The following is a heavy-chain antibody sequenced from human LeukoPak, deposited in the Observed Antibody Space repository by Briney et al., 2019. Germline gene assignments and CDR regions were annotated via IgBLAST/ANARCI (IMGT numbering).Heavy chain of an antibody. Sequence: GSSVRVSGKASGGTFSSYAISWVRQTPGQGLEWMGGIIPIFGTANYAQKFQGRVTITTDESTSTAYMELSSLRSEDAAVYYCARDRGITMVRGVIYPHFDYWGQGTLVTVSA. D-gene: IGHD3-10*01. CDR2: IIPIFGTA. J-gene: IGHJ4*02. V-gene: IGHV1-69*05. CDR3: ARDRGITMVRGVIYPHFDY. CDR1: GGTFSSYA.